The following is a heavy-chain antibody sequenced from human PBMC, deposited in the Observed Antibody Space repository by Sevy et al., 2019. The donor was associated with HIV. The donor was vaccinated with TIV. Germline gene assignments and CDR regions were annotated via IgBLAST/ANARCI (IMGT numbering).Heavy chain of an antibody. CDR2: FDPEDGDPEDGKT. D-gene: IGHD3-22*01. CDR1: GYTLTKLS. J-gene: IGHJ4*02. Sequence: ASVKVSCKVSGYTLTKLSMHWVRQTPGKGLEWMTTFDPEDGDPEDGKTIYAQKFLGRVTMTEDTSTDTAYMELSSLRSEDTAVYYCATTKDYYDSSGYPLDSRGQGTLVTVSS. CDR3: ATTKDYYDSSGYPLDS. V-gene: IGHV1-24*01.